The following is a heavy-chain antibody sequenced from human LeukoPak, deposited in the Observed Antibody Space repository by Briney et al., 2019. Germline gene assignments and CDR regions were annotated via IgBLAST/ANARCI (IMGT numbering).Heavy chain of an antibody. D-gene: IGHD1-26*01. CDR3: ARVVGKPYYFDY. CDR1: GYTFTSYD. Sequence: ASVKVSCKASGYTFTSYDINWVRQATGQGLEWVGWMNPNSGNTGYAQKFQGRVTMTRNTSISTAYMELSSLRSEDTAVYYCARVVGKPYYFDYWGQGTLVTVSS. CDR2: MNPNSGNT. V-gene: IGHV1-8*01. J-gene: IGHJ4*02.